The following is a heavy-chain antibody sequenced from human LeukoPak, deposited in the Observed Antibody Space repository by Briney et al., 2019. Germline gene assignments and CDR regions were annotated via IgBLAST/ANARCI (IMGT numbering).Heavy chain of an antibody. J-gene: IGHJ4*02. CDR2: ISDDGSAT. CDR1: GFTFDDYA. Sequence: GGSLRLSCAASGFTFDDYAMHWVRQVPGKGLVWVSRISDDGSATFYADSVKGRFTISRDNAKNTLFLQINSLRAEDTAVYYCAREILAPGKTHDYWGQGTLVTVSS. V-gene: IGHV3-74*01. CDR3: AREILAPGKTHDY.